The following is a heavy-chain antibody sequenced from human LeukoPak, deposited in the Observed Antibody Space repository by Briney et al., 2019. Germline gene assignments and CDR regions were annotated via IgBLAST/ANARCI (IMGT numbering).Heavy chain of an antibody. D-gene: IGHD1-26*01. J-gene: IGHJ3*02. CDR2: IIPIFGTA. V-gene: IGHV1-69*13. Sequence: SVKVSCKASGGTFSSYAISWVRQAPGQGLEWMGGIIPIFGTANYAQKFQGRVTITADESTSTAYMELSSLRSEDTAVYYCARGRDADSGSYYVYAFDIWGQGTMVTVSS. CDR1: GGTFSSYA. CDR3: ARGRDADSGSYYVYAFDI.